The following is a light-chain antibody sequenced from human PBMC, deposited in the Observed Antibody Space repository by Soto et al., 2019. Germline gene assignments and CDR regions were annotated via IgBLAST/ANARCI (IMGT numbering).Light chain of an antibody. CDR2: DVS. V-gene: IGKV1-5*01. CDR1: QSPNNW. CDR3: QQYYRYPVT. Sequence: DIPMTQSPSSLSASVGDRVTISCRASQSPNNWMAWYQQKSGKAPKLLIYDVSTLASGVPSRFSGSVSGTECALTISSLQPDDSATYYCQQYYRYPVTFGQGTKVEVK. J-gene: IGKJ2*01.